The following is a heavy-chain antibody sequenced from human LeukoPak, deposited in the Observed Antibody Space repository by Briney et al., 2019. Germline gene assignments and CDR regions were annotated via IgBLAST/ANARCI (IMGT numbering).Heavy chain of an antibody. CDR1: GYTFTGYY. Sequence: GASVKVSCKASGYTFTGYYMHWVRQAPGQGLEWMGWINPNSGGTNYAQKFQGRVAMTRDTSISTAYMELSRLRSDDTAVYYCARQDYDFWSGTPHYWGQGTLVTVSS. CDR3: ARQDYDFWSGTPHY. CDR2: INPNSGGT. D-gene: IGHD3-3*01. J-gene: IGHJ4*02. V-gene: IGHV1-2*02.